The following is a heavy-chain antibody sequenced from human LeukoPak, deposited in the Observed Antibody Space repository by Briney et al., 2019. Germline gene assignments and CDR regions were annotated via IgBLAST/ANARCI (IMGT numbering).Heavy chain of an antibody. CDR2: VSGSGGST. D-gene: IGHD6-19*01. J-gene: IGHJ4*02. Sequence: PGGSLRLSCAASGFTFSSYAMNWVREAPGKGLEWVSAVSGSGGSTYYADSVKGRFTISRDNSKNTLFLQMNSLRAEDAAVYYCAGDSYSGWYGLFDYWGQGTLVTVAS. V-gene: IGHV3-23*01. CDR3: AGDSYSGWYGLFDY. CDR1: GFTFSSYA.